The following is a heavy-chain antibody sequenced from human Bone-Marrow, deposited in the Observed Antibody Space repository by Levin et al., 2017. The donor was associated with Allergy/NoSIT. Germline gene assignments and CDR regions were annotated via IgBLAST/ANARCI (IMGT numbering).Heavy chain of an antibody. J-gene: IGHJ6*02. CDR2: IHTDTSVT. Sequence: LSLTCAASGFTFSSYYMHWVRQAPGKGLAWVSNIHTDTSVTNYADSVKGRFTISRDNAKNTLYLQMNSLRAEDTAVYYCAKYHPKAFCVGDCYPPEIYGMDVWGQGTTVTVSS. CDR3: AKYHPKAFCVGDCYPPEIYGMDV. D-gene: IGHD2-21*02. V-gene: IGHV3-74*01. CDR1: GFTFSSYY.